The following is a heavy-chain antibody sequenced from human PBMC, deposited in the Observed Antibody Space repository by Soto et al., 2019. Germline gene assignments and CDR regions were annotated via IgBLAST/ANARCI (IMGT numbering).Heavy chain of an antibody. J-gene: IGHJ4*02. CDR1: GGSISSSNW. Sequence: SETLSLTCAVSGGSISSSNWWSWVRQPPGKGLEWIGEIYHSGSTNYNPSLKSRVTISVDTPKNQFSLKLSSVTAADTAVYYCARYYGGYSDYWGQGTLVTVS. CDR3: ARYYGGYSDY. CDR2: IYHSGST. V-gene: IGHV4-4*02. D-gene: IGHD3-10*01.